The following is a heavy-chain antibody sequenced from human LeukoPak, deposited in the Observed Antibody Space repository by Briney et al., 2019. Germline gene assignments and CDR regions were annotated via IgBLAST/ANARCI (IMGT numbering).Heavy chain of an antibody. D-gene: IGHD2-15*01. V-gene: IGHV3-21*06. CDR1: GFTFSSSS. J-gene: IGHJ4*02. CDR2: ISPSSSYI. Sequence: GGSLRLSCAASGFTFSSSSMNWVRQAPGKGLEFVSSISPSSSYIYYADSVKGRFTISRDDAKDSLFLQMNSLRAEDTAVYYCAREGGYCSGGSCRFFDYWGQGTLVTVSS. CDR3: AREGGYCSGGSCRFFDY.